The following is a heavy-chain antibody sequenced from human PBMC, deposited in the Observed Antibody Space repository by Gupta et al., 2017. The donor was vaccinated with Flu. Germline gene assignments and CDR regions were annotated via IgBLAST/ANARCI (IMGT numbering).Heavy chain of an antibody. Sequence: GFTFSSYWMHWVRQAPGKGLIWLSRINPGGTTIEYADSVKGRFTISRDDAKNTLYLQMNSLSVDDTAVYDCARAGQYRFDYWGQGALVTVSS. V-gene: IGHV3-74*03. J-gene: IGHJ4*02. CDR3: ARAGQYRFDY. CDR1: GFTFSSYW. D-gene: IGHD3-16*02. CDR2: INPGGTTI.